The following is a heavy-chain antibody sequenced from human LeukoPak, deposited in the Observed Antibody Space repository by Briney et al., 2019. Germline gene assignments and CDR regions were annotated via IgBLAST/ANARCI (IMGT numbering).Heavy chain of an antibody. CDR1: GGSYSGYY. CDR2: IYDSGST. CDR3: ARHYGP. V-gene: IGHV4-34*01. Sequence: SETLSLTCAVYGGSYSGYYWSWIRQPPGKGLEWIGSIYDSGSTYYNPSLKSRVTISVDTSKNQFSLKLNSVTAADTAVYYCARHYGPWGQGTLVTVSS. J-gene: IGHJ5*02. D-gene: IGHD3-16*01.